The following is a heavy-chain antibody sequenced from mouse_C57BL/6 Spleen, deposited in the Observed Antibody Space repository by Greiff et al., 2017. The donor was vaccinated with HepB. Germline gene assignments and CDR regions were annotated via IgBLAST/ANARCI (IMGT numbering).Heavy chain of an antibody. CDR1: GYTFTDYY. CDR3: ARSETDQATNYFDY. CDR2: INPNNGGT. D-gene: IGHD3-2*02. V-gene: IGHV1-26*01. Sequence: EVQLQQSGPELVKPGASVKISCKASGYTFTDYYMNWVKQSHGKSLEWIGDINPNNGGTSYNQKFKGKATLTVDKSSSTAYMELRSLTSEDAAVYYCARSETDQATNYFDYWGQGTTLTVSS. J-gene: IGHJ2*01.